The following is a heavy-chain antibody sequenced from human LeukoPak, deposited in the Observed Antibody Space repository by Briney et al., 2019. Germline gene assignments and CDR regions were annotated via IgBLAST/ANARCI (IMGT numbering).Heavy chain of an antibody. V-gene: IGHV3-48*01. CDR3: AREGGGYNNRGFDY. D-gene: IGHD5-24*01. Sequence: PGGSLRLSCAASGFTFSTYSMNWVRQAPGKGLEWVSYISSSGNTIFYADSVKGRFTISRDNAKNSLYLQMNSLRAEDTAVYYCAREGGGYNNRGFDYWGQGTLVTVSS. CDR1: GFTFSTYS. J-gene: IGHJ4*02. CDR2: ISSSGNTI.